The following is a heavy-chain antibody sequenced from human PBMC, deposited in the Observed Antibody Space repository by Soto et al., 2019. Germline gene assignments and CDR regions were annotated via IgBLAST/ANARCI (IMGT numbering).Heavy chain of an antibody. CDR1: GFTFSSYG. Sequence: GGSLRLSCAASGFTFSSYGMHWVRQAPGKGLEWVAVIWYDGSNKYYADSVKGRFTISRDNSKNTLYLQMNSLRAEDTAVYYCARGGLLRFLEWLSPNYFDYWGQGTLVTVSS. CDR3: ARGGLLRFLEWLSPNYFDY. J-gene: IGHJ4*02. CDR2: IWYDGSNK. V-gene: IGHV3-33*01. D-gene: IGHD3-3*01.